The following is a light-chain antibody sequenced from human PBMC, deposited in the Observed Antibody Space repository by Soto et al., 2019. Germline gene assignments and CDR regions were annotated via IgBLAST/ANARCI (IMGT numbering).Light chain of an antibody. J-gene: IGLJ1*01. Sequence: SYALTQPPSVSVAPGQTARISCGGNDIASKSVHWSQQKPGQAPVLVVYDDNDRPSGIPERLSGSNSGDTATLTISRVEAGDEADYYCQVWDSSSDHYVFGSGTK. CDR2: DDN. V-gene: IGLV3-21*02. CDR3: QVWDSSSDHYV. CDR1: DIASKS.